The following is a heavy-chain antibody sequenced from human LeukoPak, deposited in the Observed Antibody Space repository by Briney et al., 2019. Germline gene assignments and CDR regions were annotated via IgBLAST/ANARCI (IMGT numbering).Heavy chain of an antibody. D-gene: IGHD3-22*01. Sequence: GGSLRLSCAASGFTFSSYGMHWVRQAPGKGPEWVAVISYDGSNKYYADSVKGRFTISRDNSKNTLYVQMNSLRAEDTAVYYCAKGNYYDSSAYNWFDPWGQGTLVTVSS. CDR3: AKGNYYDSSAYNWFDP. J-gene: IGHJ5*02. CDR1: GFTFSSYG. CDR2: ISYDGSNK. V-gene: IGHV3-30*18.